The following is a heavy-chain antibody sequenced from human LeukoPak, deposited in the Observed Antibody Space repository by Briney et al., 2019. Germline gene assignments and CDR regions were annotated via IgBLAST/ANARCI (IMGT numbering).Heavy chain of an antibody. CDR3: ARGGPSLYSSWASRYFAY. V-gene: IGHV4-34*01. Sequence: SETLSLTCAVYGGSFSGYYWSWIRQPPGKGLEWIGEINHSGSTNYNPSLKSRVTISVDTSKNQFSLKLSSVTAADTAVYYCARGGPSLYSSWASRYFAYWGQGTLVTVSS. CDR2: INHSGST. D-gene: IGHD6-6*01. CDR1: GGSFSGYY. J-gene: IGHJ4*02.